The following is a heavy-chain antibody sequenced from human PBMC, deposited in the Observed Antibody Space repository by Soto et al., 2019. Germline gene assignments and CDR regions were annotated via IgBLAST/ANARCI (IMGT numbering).Heavy chain of an antibody. J-gene: IGHJ4*02. V-gene: IGHV3-7*05. D-gene: IGHD6-13*01. CDR3: ASLSSSWYDYFDY. CDR2: IKQDGSEK. CDR1: GFTFSSYW. Sequence: EVQLVESGGGLVQPGGSLRLSCAASGFTFSSYWMSWVRQAPGKGLEWVANIKQDGSEKYYVDSVKGRFTISRDDAKNSLYLQMNSLRAEDTAVYYCASLSSSWYDYFDYWGQGTLVTVSS.